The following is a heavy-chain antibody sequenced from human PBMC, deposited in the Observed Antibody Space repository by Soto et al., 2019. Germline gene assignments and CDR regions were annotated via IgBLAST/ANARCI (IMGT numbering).Heavy chain of an antibody. CDR2: ISVYNGNT. Sequence: SSVKVSCKAFCYTFTRYFINWVRQSPGQGLEWMGWISVYNGNTNYAQKFQGRVTMTTDTSTNTAYMELRSLRSDDTAVYYCARDDAFDFWGQGTMVTVSS. CDR3: ARDDAFDF. CDR1: CYTFTRYF. J-gene: IGHJ3*01. V-gene: IGHV1-18*01.